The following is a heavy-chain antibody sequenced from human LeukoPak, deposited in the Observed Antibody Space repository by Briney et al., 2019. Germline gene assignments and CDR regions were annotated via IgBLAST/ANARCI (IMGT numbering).Heavy chain of an antibody. CDR2: IIPIFGTA. J-gene: IGHJ5*02. CDR1: GGTFSSYA. CDR3: ARVFVFDWSIDP. D-gene: IGHD3-9*01. V-gene: IGHV1-69*13. Sequence: GASVKVSCKASGGTFSSYAISWVRQAPGQGLEWMGGIIPIFGTANYAQKFQGRVTIAADESTSTAYMELSSLRSEDTAVYYCARVFVFDWSIDPWGQGTLVTVSS.